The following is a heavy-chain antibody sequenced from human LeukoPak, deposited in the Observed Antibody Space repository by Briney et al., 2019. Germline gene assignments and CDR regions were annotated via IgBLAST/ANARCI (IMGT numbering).Heavy chain of an antibody. J-gene: IGHJ4*02. CDR2: IYYSGST. D-gene: IGHD5-12*01. CDR1: GGPFSGYY. CDR3: ARQRLRLRLDAFDY. Sequence: PSETLSLTCAVYGGPFSGYYWSWIRQPPGKGLEWIGSIYYSGSTYYNPSLKSRVTISVDTSKNQFSLKLSSVTAADTAVYYCARQRLRLRLDAFDYWGQGTLVTVSS. V-gene: IGHV4-34*01.